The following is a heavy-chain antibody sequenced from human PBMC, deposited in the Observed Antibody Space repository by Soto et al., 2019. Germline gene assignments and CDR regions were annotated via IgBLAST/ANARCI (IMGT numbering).Heavy chain of an antibody. CDR3: ARGAMGNYYNDY. V-gene: IGHV3-74*01. D-gene: IGHD3-10*01. CDR2: IKGDGIST. J-gene: IGHJ4*02. CDR1: GFTFSSYW. Sequence: EVQLVEFGGGLVQSGGSLRLSCAASGFTFSSYWMHWVRQAPGKGLVWVSRIKGDGISTNYADSVKGRFTISRDNAKDTVFLQMNGLSDDDTAVYYCARGAMGNYYNDYWGQGTLVTVSS.